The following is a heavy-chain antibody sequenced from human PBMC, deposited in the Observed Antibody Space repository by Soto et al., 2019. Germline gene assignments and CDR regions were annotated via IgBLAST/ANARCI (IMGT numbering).Heavy chain of an antibody. Sequence: QITLKESGPTLVKPTQTLTLTCTFSGFSLSTTGMGVGWIRQPPGKALEWLALIYWDDDKHYSPSLKNRLTGTRDTSKNQVVLTMTTMDPVDTAIYDCAHRRGTGDFDYWGQGTLVTVSS. CDR3: AHRRGTGDFDY. D-gene: IGHD7-27*01. CDR2: IYWDDDK. V-gene: IGHV2-5*02. J-gene: IGHJ4*02. CDR1: GFSLSTTGMG.